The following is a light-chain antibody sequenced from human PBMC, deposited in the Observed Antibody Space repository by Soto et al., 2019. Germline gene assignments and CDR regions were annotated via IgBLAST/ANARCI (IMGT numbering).Light chain of an antibody. CDR2: KNN. V-gene: IGLV1-47*01. CDR3: AVWDDSLSGAV. Sequence: QSVLTQPPSASGTPGQRVTISCSGSSSNIGSNYVYWYQQLPGTAPKVLIYKNNQRPSGVPDRFSGSKSGTSASLAISGLRSEDEADYHCAVWDDSLSGAVFGGGTKLTVL. CDR1: SSNIGSNY. J-gene: IGLJ2*01.